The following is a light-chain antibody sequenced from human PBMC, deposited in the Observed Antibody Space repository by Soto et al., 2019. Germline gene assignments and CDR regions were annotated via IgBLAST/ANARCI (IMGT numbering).Light chain of an antibody. Sequence: EIVLTQSPVTLSLSPGERATLSCRASQSVDSYLAWYQQKPGQAPRLLIYEASNRASGIPARFSGSGSGTDFTLTISSLQSEDFVVYYCQQYNSWPPITFGQGTRLEIK. J-gene: IGKJ5*01. V-gene: IGKV3-11*01. CDR3: QQYNSWPPIT. CDR1: QSVDSY. CDR2: EAS.